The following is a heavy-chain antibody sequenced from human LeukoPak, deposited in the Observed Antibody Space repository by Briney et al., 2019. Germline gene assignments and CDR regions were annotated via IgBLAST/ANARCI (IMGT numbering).Heavy chain of an antibody. J-gene: IGHJ4*02. CDR2: IIPIFGTS. CDR1: GGSFNAYA. D-gene: IGHD5-18*01. Sequence: SVKVSCKASGGSFNAYAISWVRQAPGQGREWMGGIIPIFGTSKYAQKLQGRVTISTDESKSTAYMEVSSLRSEDTAIYYCARGLDASMETAYDYWGQGTLVTVSS. V-gene: IGHV1-69*05. CDR3: ARGLDASMETAYDY.